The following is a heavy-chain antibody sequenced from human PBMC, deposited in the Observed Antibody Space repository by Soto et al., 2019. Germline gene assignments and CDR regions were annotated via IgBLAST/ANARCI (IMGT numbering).Heavy chain of an antibody. CDR3: ARDNANTYDYPLYY. CDR1: GFTFNSYT. J-gene: IGHJ4*01. CDR2: ILYDVSTK. D-gene: IGHD3-16*01. Sequence: PGGSLRLSCAASGFTFNSYTMHWVRQAPGKGLEWVSLILYDVSTKYYADSVKGRFTISRDDSKNTLFLLLDSLRAEDTAVYYCARDNANTYDYPLYYWGLETMVTASS. V-gene: IGHV3-30-3*01.